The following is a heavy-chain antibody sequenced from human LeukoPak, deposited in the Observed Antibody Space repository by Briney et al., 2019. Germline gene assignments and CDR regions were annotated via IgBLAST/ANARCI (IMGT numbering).Heavy chain of an antibody. D-gene: IGHD1-26*01. CDR2: IYSGGAT. Sequence: PGGYLRLSCAASGFTVSNNYMRWVRQAPGKGLEWVSSIYSGGATKYSDSVKGRFTISQHNSKNTLYLQMNSMRPEDTAVYYCARDREGPWGQGTLVTVSS. CDR3: ARDREGP. CDR1: GFTVSNNY. V-gene: IGHV3-53*01. J-gene: IGHJ5*02.